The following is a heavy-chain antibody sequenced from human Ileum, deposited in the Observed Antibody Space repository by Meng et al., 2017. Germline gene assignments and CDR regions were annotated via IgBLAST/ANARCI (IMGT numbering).Heavy chain of an antibody. D-gene: IGHD3-16*01. V-gene: IGHV3-23*01. CDR3: ASDRITD. CDR1: GFTFSSYA. Sequence: GGSLRLSCAASGFTFSSYAMSWVRQSPGKGLEWVAAIKSGGDKTYFADSVKGRFTISRDNSKNMVYLQMNSLRVEDTAVYYCASDRITDWGQGTLVTVSS. J-gene: IGHJ1*01. CDR2: IKSGGDKT.